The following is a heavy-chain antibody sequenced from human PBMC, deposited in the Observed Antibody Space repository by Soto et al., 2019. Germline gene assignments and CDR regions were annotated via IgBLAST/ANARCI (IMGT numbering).Heavy chain of an antibody. V-gene: IGHV3-23*01. Sequence: EVQLLESGGGLVQPGGSLRLSCAASGFTFNNYAMTWVRQAPGKGLEWVSAISGGGDTTSYADSVKGRFTVSRDGSKNTLYLQMSSPRAEDTALYYCAKGRGGSGSLTPRVVFWGQGTLVTVSS. J-gene: IGHJ4*02. CDR2: ISGGGDTT. CDR3: AKGRGGSGSLTPRVVF. D-gene: IGHD3-10*01. CDR1: GFTFNNYA.